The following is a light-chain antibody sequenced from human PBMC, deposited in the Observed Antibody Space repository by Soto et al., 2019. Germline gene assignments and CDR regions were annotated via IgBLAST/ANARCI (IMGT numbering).Light chain of an antibody. CDR2: GTS. Sequence: EIVMTQSPATLSVSPGERATLSCRASQSVSNNYLAWYQQKPGQAPRLLIFGTSIRATGIPDRFSASGSGTDFTLTISRLEPEDFAVYYCQRYNNWPLTFGGGTKVDIK. CDR1: QSVSNNY. CDR3: QRYNNWPLT. V-gene: IGKV3-20*01. J-gene: IGKJ4*01.